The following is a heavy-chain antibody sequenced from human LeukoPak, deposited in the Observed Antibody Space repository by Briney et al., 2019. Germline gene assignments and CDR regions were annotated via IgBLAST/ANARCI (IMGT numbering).Heavy chain of an antibody. D-gene: IGHD3-10*01. CDR2: IKQDESKK. CDR3: ARDMGLAGSGWYYYYMDV. V-gene: IGHV3-7*01. CDR1: GFTFSSYW. J-gene: IGHJ6*03. Sequence: PGGSLRLSCAASGFTFSSYWMSWVRQAPGKGLEWVANIKQDESKKYYVDSVKGRFTISRDNAKNSLYLQMNSLRAEDTAVYYCARDMGLAGSGWYYYYMDVWGKGTTVTVSS.